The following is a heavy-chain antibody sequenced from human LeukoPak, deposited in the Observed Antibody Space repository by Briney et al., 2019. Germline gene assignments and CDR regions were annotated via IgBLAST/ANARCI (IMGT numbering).Heavy chain of an antibody. CDR2: ISSSCSTI. CDR1: VFTFSSYE. CDR3: ATRRGYTYN. D-gene: IGHD5-18*01. Sequence: PGGSLRLSCAASVFTFSSYEMNWVRQAPGRGLEGVSYISSSCSTIYYADSVKGRFTIYRDNAKNSLYMQMTSLRAEDTAVYYCATRRGYTYNWGQGTLVTVSS. J-gene: IGHJ4*02. V-gene: IGHV3-48*03.